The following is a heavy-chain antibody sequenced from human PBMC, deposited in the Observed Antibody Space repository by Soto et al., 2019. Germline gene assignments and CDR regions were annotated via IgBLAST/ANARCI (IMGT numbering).Heavy chain of an antibody. CDR2: IWYDGSDK. CDR1: GFSFSNYA. Sequence: QVQLVESGGGVVQPGRSLRLSCAASGFSFSNYAMHWVRQAPGKGLEWVAVIWYDGSDKYYADVVKGRFTVSRDNSKNTLYLQVNNLRVEDTAVYYCARASGLYGDYVKHFQYWGQGTLVSVSS. J-gene: IGHJ1*01. CDR3: ARASGLYGDYVKHFQY. V-gene: IGHV3-33*03. D-gene: IGHD4-17*01.